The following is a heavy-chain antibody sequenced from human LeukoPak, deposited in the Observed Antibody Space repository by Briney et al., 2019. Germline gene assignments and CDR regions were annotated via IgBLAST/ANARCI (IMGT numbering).Heavy chain of an antibody. Sequence: GGSLRLSCAASGFTVSSNYMSWVRQAPGKGLEWVSIIHSGGSTYYADSVRGRFTISRDNSKNTLYLQMKSLRAEDTAMYYCARAPTYDSSGYPDYWGQGTLVTVSS. CDR2: IHSGGST. D-gene: IGHD3-22*01. CDR3: ARAPTYDSSGYPDY. CDR1: GFTVSSNY. J-gene: IGHJ4*02. V-gene: IGHV3-53*01.